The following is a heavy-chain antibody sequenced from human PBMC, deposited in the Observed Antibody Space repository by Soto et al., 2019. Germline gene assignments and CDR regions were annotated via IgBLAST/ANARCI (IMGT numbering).Heavy chain of an antibody. V-gene: IGHV1-46*01. CDR1: GYPFTSYY. CDR2: INPSGGST. D-gene: IGHD2-2*02. CDR3: ARGGIVVVQAAIVHWFDP. J-gene: IGHJ5*02. Sequence: XSVKVSCKASGYPFTSYYMHWVRQAPGQGLEWMGIINPSGGSTSYAQKFQGRVIMTRDTSTSTVYMELSSLRSEDTAVYYCARGGIVVVQAAIVHWFDPWGQGTLVTVSS.